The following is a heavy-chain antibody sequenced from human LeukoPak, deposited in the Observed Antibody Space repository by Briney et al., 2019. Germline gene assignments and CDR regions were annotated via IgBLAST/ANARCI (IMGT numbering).Heavy chain of an antibody. CDR1: GCTLTNYA. Sequence: ASVKVSCKASGCTLTNYAIHWVRQAPGQRLEWMGWINAGNGNTKYSQEFQGRVTITRDTSASTAYMELSSLRSEDMAVYYCARDALAVAGFFDYWGQGTLVTVSS. J-gene: IGHJ4*02. D-gene: IGHD6-19*01. CDR2: INAGNGNT. V-gene: IGHV1-3*03. CDR3: ARDALAVAGFFDY.